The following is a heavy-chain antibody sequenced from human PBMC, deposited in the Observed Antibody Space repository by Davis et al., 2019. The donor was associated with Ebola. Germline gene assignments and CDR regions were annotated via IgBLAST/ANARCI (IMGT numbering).Heavy chain of an antibody. D-gene: IGHD6-13*01. CDR1: GFTFSSYG. J-gene: IGHJ4*02. CDR3: AKAADGAAAGIDY. CDR2: ISYDGSKK. Sequence: GESLKISCAASGFTFSSYGMHWVRQAPGKGLEWVAVISYDGSKKYYADSVKGRFTISRDNSKNTLYLQMNSLRAEDTAVYYCAKAADGAAAGIDYWGQGTLVTVSS. V-gene: IGHV3-30*18.